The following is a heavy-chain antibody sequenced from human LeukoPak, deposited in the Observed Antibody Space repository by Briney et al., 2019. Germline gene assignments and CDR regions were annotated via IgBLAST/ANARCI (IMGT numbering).Heavy chain of an antibody. J-gene: IGHJ4*02. V-gene: IGHV4-59*01. Sequence: SETLSLTCTVSGGSISSYYWSWLRQPPGKGLEWIGYIYYSGSTNYNPSLKSRVTISVDTSKNQFSLKLSSVTAADTAVYYCARVSYSSSGIDYWGQGTLVTVSS. D-gene: IGHD6-13*01. CDR1: GGSISSYY. CDR3: ARVSYSSSGIDY. CDR2: IYYSGST.